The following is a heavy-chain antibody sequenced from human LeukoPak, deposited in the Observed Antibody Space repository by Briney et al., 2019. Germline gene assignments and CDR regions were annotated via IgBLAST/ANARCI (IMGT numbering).Heavy chain of an antibody. Sequence: GGSLRLSCAASGFTFSSYSMNWVRQAPGKGLEWVSSISSSSSYIYYADSVKGRFTISRDNAKNSLYLQMNSLRAEDTAVYYCARDERRRAYYDILTGWGQGTLVTVSS. CDR3: ARDERRRAYYDILTG. D-gene: IGHD3-9*01. J-gene: IGHJ4*02. CDR1: GFTFSSYS. V-gene: IGHV3-21*01. CDR2: ISSSSSYI.